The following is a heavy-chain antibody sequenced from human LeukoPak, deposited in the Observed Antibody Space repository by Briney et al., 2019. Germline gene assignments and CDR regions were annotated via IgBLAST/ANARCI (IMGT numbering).Heavy chain of an antibody. Sequence: SVKVSCKASGYTFTGYYMHWVRQAPGQGLEWMGGSIPIFGTANYAQKFQGRVTITADKSTSTVYMELSSLRSEDTALYYCARQNDSSGHYLDYWGQGTLVTVSS. D-gene: IGHD3-22*01. J-gene: IGHJ4*02. CDR1: GYTFTGYY. V-gene: IGHV1-69*06. CDR2: SIPIFGTA. CDR3: ARQNDSSGHYLDY.